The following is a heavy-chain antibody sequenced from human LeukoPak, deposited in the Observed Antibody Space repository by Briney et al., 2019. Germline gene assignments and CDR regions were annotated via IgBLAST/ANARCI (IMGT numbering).Heavy chain of an antibody. CDR2: ISDGGGTT. V-gene: IGHV3-23*01. CDR1: GFTFSSYW. D-gene: IGHD4-17*01. Sequence: GGSLRLSCAASGFTFSSYWMYWVRQAPGKGLEWVSGISDGGGTTNYADAVKGRFTISRDKSKNTLFLQMNSLRAEDTAVYYCAKSYGDYLGYFDSWGQGTLVTVSS. CDR3: AKSYGDYLGYFDS. J-gene: IGHJ4*02.